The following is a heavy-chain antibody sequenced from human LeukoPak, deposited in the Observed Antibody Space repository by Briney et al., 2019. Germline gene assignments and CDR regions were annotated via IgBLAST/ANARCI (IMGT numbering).Heavy chain of an antibody. J-gene: IGHJ4*02. CDR1: GGSISSSSYY. CDR2: IYYSGST. V-gene: IGHV4-39*01. CDR3: ARRFNSVWYFDY. Sequence: SETLSLTCTVSGGSISSSSYYWGWIRQPPGKGLEWIGSIYYSGSTSYNPSLNRRVTISLDTSKNQFSLRLNSVTAADTAVYFCARRFNSVWYFDYWGQGTLVTVSS. D-gene: IGHD6-19*01.